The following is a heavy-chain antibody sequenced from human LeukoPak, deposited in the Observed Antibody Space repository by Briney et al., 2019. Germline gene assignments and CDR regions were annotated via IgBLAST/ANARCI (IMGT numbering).Heavy chain of an antibody. V-gene: IGHV4-4*09. CDR1: GGSISSYY. J-gene: IGHJ3*02. CDR2: IYTSGST. CDR3: ARHPDPNDAFDI. Sequence: SETLSLTCTVSGGSISSYYWSWIRQPPGEGLEWIGYIYTSGSTNYNPSLKSRVTISVDTSKNQFSLKLSSVTAVDTAVYYCARHPDPNDAFDIWGQGTMVTVSS.